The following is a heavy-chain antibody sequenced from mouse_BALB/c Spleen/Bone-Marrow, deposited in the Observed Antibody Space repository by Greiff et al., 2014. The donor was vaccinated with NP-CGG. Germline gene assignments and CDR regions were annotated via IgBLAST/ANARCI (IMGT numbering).Heavy chain of an antibody. CDR3: ARSVLRLQNAMDY. CDR2: INPGSGGT. V-gene: IGHV1-54*01. J-gene: IGHJ4*01. Sequence: LQESGAELVRPGTSVKVSCKASGYAFTNYLIEWVKQRPGQGLEWIGVINPGSGGTNYNEKFKGKATLTADKSSSTAYMQLSSLTSDDSAVYFCARSVLRLQNAMDYWGQGTSVTVSS. CDR1: GYAFTNYL. D-gene: IGHD1-2*01.